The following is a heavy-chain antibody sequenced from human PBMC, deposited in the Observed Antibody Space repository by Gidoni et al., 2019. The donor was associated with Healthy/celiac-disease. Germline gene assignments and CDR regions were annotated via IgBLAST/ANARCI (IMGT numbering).Heavy chain of an antibody. V-gene: IGHV4-59*01. J-gene: IGHJ3*02. CDR1: GGSISSYY. Sequence: QVQLQESGPGLVKPSETLSLTCTVSGGSISSYYWSWIRQPPGKGLEWIGYIYYSGSTNYNPSLKSRVTISVDTSKNQFSLKLSSVTAADTAVYYCARGKSGSGAFDIWGQGTMVTVSS. CDR3: ARGKSGSGAFDI. CDR2: IYYSGST. D-gene: IGHD3-3*01.